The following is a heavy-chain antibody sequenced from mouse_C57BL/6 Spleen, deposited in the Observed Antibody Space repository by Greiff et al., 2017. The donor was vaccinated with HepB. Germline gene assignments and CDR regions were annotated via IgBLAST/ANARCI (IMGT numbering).Heavy chain of an antibody. Sequence: VQLQQSGAELVRPGASVTLSCKASGYTFTDYEMHWVKQTPVHGLDWIGAIDPETGGTAYNQKFKGKSILTADKSSSTAYMELRSLTSADSAVYYCTRSASLYAMDYWGQGTSVTVSP. V-gene: IGHV1-15*01. CDR2: IDPETGGT. J-gene: IGHJ4*01. CDR3: TRSASLYAMDY. D-gene: IGHD6-1*01. CDR1: GYTFTDYE.